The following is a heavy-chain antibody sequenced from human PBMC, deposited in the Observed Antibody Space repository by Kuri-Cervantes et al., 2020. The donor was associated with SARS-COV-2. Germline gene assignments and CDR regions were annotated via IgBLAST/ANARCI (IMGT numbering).Heavy chain of an antibody. CDR3: ASPEVAIRG. D-gene: IGHD2-2*02. CDR1: GFTLSSYS. J-gene: IGHJ4*02. V-gene: IGHV3-48*01. CDR2: ISSSSSTI. Sequence: GESLKISCAASGFTLSSYSMNWVRQAPGKGLEWVSYISSSSSTIYYADSVKGRFTISRDNAKNSLYLQMNSLRAEDTAVYYCASPEVAIRGWGQGTLVTVSS.